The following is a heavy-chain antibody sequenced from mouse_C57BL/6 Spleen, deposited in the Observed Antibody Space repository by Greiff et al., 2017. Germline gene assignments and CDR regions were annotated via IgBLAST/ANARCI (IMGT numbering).Heavy chain of an antibody. CDR3: ASEGDLYFDV. CDR2: IDPSDSET. V-gene: IGHV1-52*01. CDR1: GYTFTSYW. Sequence: LQQPGAELVRPGSSVKLSCKASGYTFTSYWMHWVKQRPVQGLEWIGNIDPSDSETHYNQKFKDKATLTVDKSSSTAYMQLSSLTSEDSAVYYCASEGDLYFDVWGTGTTVTVSS. J-gene: IGHJ1*03.